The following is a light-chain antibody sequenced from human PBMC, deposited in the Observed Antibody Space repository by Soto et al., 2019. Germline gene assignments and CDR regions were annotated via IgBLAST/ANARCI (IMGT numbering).Light chain of an antibody. Sequence: QSVLTQPPSVSGAPGQRVTISCTGSSSNIGAGYDVHWYQQLPGTAPKLLIYGNSNRPSGVPDRFSGSKSGTSASLAITGLQAEDEADYYCQSYDSSLSVPEVFGTGTKVTVL. CDR1: SSNIGAGYD. CDR3: QSYDSSLSVPEV. CDR2: GNS. V-gene: IGLV1-40*01. J-gene: IGLJ1*01.